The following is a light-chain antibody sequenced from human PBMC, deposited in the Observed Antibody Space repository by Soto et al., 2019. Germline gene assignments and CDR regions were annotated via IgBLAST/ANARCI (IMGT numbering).Light chain of an antibody. CDR3: AAWDDSLHGLL. CDR2: FND. CDR1: NSNIGSTS. J-gene: IGLJ7*01. V-gene: IGLV1-44*01. Sequence: QSVLTQPPSASGTPGQRVTISCSGGNSNIGSTSVSWYQHLPGTAPRLLIYFNDQRPSGIPDRFSASKSGTSASLAISGLQSEDEADYYCAAWDDSLHGLLLGGGTQLTVL.